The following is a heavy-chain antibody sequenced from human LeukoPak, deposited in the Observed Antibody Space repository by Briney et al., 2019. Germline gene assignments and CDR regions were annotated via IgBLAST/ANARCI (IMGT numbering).Heavy chain of an antibody. D-gene: IGHD5-18*01. CDR2: IRTSGSTI. J-gene: IGHJ6*02. Sequence: SGGSLRLSCAASGFTFSDYYMSWIRQAPGKGLEWVSYIRTSGSTIYYADSVKGRFTISREDSKNTLYLQMNILRAEDTAIYYCARVSGNIQIWPQPFGDGMDVWGQGTTVTVSS. CDR3: ARVSGNIQIWPQPFGDGMDV. V-gene: IGHV3-11*01. CDR1: GFTFSDYY.